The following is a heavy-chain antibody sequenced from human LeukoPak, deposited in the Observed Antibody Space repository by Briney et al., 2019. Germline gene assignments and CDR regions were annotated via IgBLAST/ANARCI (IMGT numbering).Heavy chain of an antibody. V-gene: IGHV4-31*03. CDR3: ARSAYDGSRYYSDS. Sequence: SETLSLTCTVSGDSISSSGYYWSWIRQHPGEGLEWIGYIYHSGITYYNPSLKSRVTTSVDTSKNQFSLKLSSVTAADTAVYYCARSAYDGSRYYSDSWGQGTLVTVSS. CDR1: GDSISSSGYY. J-gene: IGHJ4*02. D-gene: IGHD3-22*01. CDR2: IYHSGIT.